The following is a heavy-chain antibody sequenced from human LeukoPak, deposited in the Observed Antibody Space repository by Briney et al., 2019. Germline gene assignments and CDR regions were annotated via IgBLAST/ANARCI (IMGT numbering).Heavy chain of an antibody. D-gene: IGHD3-22*01. CDR2: IYHSGST. CDR1: GGSISSSNW. CDR3: ARSAYYDSSGYYSAFDI. J-gene: IGHJ3*02. Sequence: SETLSLTCAVSGGSISSSNWWSWVRQPPGKGLEWIGEIYHSGSTNYNPSLKSRVNISVDKSKNQFSLKLSSVTAADTAVYYCARSAYYDSSGYYSAFDIWGQGTMVTVSS. V-gene: IGHV4-4*02.